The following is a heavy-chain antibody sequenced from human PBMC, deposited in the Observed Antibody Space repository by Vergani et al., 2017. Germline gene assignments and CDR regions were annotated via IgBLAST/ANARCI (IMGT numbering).Heavy chain of an antibody. Sequence: QVQLQESGPGLVKPSQTLSLTCTVSGGSISSGSYYWSWIRQPAGKGLEWIGRIYTSGSTNYNPSLKIRVTLSVDTSKNQFSLKLSSVTAADTAVYYFARSSIAARHLDYWGQGTLVTVSS. CDR2: IYTSGST. CDR1: GGSISSGSYY. CDR3: ARSSIAARHLDY. V-gene: IGHV4-61*02. J-gene: IGHJ4*02. D-gene: IGHD6-6*01.